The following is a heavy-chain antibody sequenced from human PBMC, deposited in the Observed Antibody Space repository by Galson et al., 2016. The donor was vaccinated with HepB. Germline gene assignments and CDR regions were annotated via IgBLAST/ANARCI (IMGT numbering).Heavy chain of an antibody. CDR3: AREEPGLGATYDV. CDR1: GGTFNSYF. J-gene: IGHJ4*02. V-gene: IGHV1-69*13. Sequence: SVKVSCKASGGTFNSYFISWVRQAPGQGLEWMGKILPIFGTTDYAQTFQDRVTFIADESTSTVYMELSSLKSEDTAVYYCAREEPGLGATYDVWSQGTLVTVSS. D-gene: IGHD1-26*01. CDR2: ILPIFGTT.